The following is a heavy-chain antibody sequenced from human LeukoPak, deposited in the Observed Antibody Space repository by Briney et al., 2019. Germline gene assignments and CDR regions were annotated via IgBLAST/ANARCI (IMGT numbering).Heavy chain of an antibody. V-gene: IGHV4-39*07. J-gene: IGHJ6*03. Sequence: SETLSLTCAVSGGSMSSSSYYWGWIRQPPGKGLEWIGSMYYRGSTYYNPSLKSRVTISVDTSKNQFSLKLSSVTAADTAVYYCARSLVKRYFDWLDIDYYYYMDVWGKGTTVTVSS. CDR1: GGSMSSSSYY. CDR3: ARSLVKRYFDWLDIDYYYYMDV. CDR2: MYYRGST. D-gene: IGHD3-9*01.